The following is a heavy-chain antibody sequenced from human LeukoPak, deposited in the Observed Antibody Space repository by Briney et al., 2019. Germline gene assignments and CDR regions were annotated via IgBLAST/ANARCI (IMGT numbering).Heavy chain of an antibody. D-gene: IGHD3-22*01. V-gene: IGHV3-23*01. CDR1: GFTFSSYG. Sequence: PGGSLRLSCAASGFTFSSYGMSWVRQAPGKGLEWVSAVGSRGGVTYYADSVKGRFTISRDNSKNTLFLQMNSLRAEDTAIYYCAKHRGGYYDSSGYPFDYWGQGTLVTVSS. CDR2: VGSRGGVT. CDR3: AKHRGGYYDSSGYPFDY. J-gene: IGHJ4*02.